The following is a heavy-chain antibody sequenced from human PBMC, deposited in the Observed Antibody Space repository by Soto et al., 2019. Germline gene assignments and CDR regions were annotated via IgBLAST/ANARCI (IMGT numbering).Heavy chain of an antibody. Sequence: QVQLVESGGGVVQPGRSLRLSCAASGFTFSSYGMHWVRQAPGKGLEWVAVISYDGSNKYYADSVKGRFTISRDNSKNTLYVQMSSLRAEDTAVYYCANRRRDGYNPSNWYFDLWGRGTLVTVSS. CDR2: ISYDGSNK. CDR3: ANRRRDGYNPSNWYFDL. CDR1: GFTFSSYG. V-gene: IGHV3-30*18. D-gene: IGHD5-12*01. J-gene: IGHJ2*01.